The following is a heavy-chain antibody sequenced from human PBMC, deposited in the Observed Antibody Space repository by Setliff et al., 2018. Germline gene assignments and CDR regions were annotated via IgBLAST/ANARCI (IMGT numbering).Heavy chain of an antibody. CDR1: GDSISSGTYY. Sequence: PSETLSLTCTVSGDSISSGTYYWSYWTWIRQPAGKGLEWIGHIYTGGSTNYNPSLKSRVTISVDTSKNQFSLKLSSVTAADTAVYYCARVSIAARPWRYYFDYWGQGTLVTVSS. D-gene: IGHD6-6*01. J-gene: IGHJ4*02. CDR3: ARVSIAARPWRYYFDY. CDR2: IYTGGST. V-gene: IGHV4-61*09.